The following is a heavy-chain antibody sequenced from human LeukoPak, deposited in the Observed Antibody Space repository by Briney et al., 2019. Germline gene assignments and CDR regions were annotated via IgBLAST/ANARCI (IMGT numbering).Heavy chain of an antibody. V-gene: IGHV3-33*01. CDR2: IWYDGSNK. J-gene: IGHJ4*02. Sequence: PGGSLRLSCATSGFTFTSYAMHRVRQAPGKGLEWVALIWYDGSNKYYADSVKGRFTISRDNSKNTLYLQMNSLRAEDTAVYYCASQRYSSSGGYWGQGTLVTVSS. CDR3: ASQRYSSSGGY. CDR1: GFTFTSYA. D-gene: IGHD6-13*01.